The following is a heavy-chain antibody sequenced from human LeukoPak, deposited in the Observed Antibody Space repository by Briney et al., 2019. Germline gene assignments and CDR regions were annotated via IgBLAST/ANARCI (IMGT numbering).Heavy chain of an antibody. CDR3: VRDVPTGRFDY. J-gene: IGHJ4*02. V-gene: IGHV4-39*07. CDR1: GGSISSSSYY. CDR2: IYYSGST. Sequence: SETLSLTCTVSGGSISSSSYYWGWIRQPPGKGLEWIGSIYYSGSTYYNPSLKSRVTISVDTSKNQFSLKLSSVTAADTAVCYCVRDVPTGRFDYWGQGTLVPVSS.